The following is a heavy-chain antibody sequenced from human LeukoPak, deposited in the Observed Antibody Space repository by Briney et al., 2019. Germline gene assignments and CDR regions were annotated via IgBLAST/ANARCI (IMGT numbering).Heavy chain of an antibody. J-gene: IGHJ4*02. Sequence: AGGSLRLSCAASGFTFSSYAMHWVRQAPGKGLEWVAVISYDGSNKYYADSVKGRFTISRDNSKNTLYLQMNSLRAEDTAVYYCARGALYDSSGYYEFVGYFDYWGQGTLVTVSS. CDR1: GFTFSSYA. D-gene: IGHD3-22*01. CDR2: ISYDGSNK. CDR3: ARGALYDSSGYYEFVGYFDY. V-gene: IGHV3-30-3*01.